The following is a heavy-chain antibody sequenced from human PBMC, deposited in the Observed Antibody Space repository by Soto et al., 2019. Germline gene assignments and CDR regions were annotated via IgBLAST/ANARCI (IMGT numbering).Heavy chain of an antibody. CDR2: IKSKTDGGTT. CDR1: GFTFSNAW. Sequence: PGGSLRLSCAASGFTFSNAWMNWVRQAPGKGLEWVGRIKSKTDGGTTDYAAPVKGRFTISRDDSKNTLYLRMNSLKTEDTAVYYCTPRERFSSSWYSSYYYGMAVWGQGTTVTVSS. D-gene: IGHD6-13*01. CDR3: TPRERFSSSWYSSYYYGMAV. J-gene: IGHJ6*02. V-gene: IGHV3-15*07.